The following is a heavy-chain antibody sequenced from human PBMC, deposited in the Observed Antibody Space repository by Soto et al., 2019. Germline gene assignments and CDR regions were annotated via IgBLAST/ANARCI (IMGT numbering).Heavy chain of an antibody. J-gene: IGHJ6*03. CDR1: SGSISSSNW. Sequence: ASETLSLTCAVSSGSISSSNWWSWVRQPPGKGLEWIGEIYHSGSTNYNPSLKSRVTISVDKSKNQFSLKLSSVTAADTAVYYCARVPRGYSYGYYYMDVWGKGTTVTVSS. CDR3: ARVPRGYSYGYYYMDV. CDR2: IYHSGST. D-gene: IGHD5-18*01. V-gene: IGHV4-4*02.